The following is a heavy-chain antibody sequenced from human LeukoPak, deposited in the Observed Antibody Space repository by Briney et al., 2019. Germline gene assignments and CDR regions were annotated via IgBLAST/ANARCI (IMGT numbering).Heavy chain of an antibody. CDR3: ARGGAGAYYDFWSGSNGFDP. CDR1: GYTFTSYD. V-gene: IGHV1-8*01. CDR2: MNPNSGNT. D-gene: IGHD3-3*01. Sequence: ASVKVSCKASGYTFTSYDINWVRQATGQGLEWMGWMNPNSGNTGYAQKFQGRVTMTRNTSISTAYMELSSLRSEDTAVYYCARGGAGAYYDFWSGSNGFDPWGQGTLVTVSS. J-gene: IGHJ5*02.